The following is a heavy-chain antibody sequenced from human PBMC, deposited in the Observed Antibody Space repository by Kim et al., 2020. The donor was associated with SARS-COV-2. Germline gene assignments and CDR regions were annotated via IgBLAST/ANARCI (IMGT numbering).Heavy chain of an antibody. CDR1: GGSISSGGYY. Sequence: SETLSLTCTVSGGSISSGGYYWSWIRQHPGKGLEWIGYIYYSGSTYYNPSLKSRVTISVDTSKNQFSLKLSSVTAADTAVYYCARTRLAYCGGDCYSGWFDPWGQGTLVTVSS. V-gene: IGHV4-31*03. CDR2: IYYSGST. J-gene: IGHJ5*02. CDR3: ARTRLAYCGGDCYSGWFDP. D-gene: IGHD2-21*02.